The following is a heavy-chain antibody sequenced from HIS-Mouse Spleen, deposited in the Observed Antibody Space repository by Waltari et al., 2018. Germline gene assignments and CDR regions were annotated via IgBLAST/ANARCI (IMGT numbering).Heavy chain of an antibody. J-gene: IGHJ4*02. CDR3: ARDIKAAAC. Sequence: EVQLVESGGGLVQSGGSLRLSCSASGFTVSSHSRSGVRQAPGKGLEWVSVIYSGGSTYYADSVKGRFTISRDNSKNTLYLQMNSLRAEDTAVYYCARDIKAAACWGQGTLVTVSS. CDR1: GFTVSSHS. V-gene: IGHV3-66*01. CDR2: IYSGGST. D-gene: IGHD6-13*01.